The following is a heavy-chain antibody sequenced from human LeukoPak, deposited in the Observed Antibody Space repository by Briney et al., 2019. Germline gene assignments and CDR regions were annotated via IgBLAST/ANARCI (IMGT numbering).Heavy chain of an antibody. CDR2: IIPIFGTA. CDR1: GGTFSSYA. CDR3: AGGADVGLYTFDY. J-gene: IGHJ4*02. D-gene: IGHD2-2*02. Sequence: SVKVSCKASGGTFSSYAISWVRQAPGQGLEWMGGIIPIFGTANYAQKFQGRVTITADESTSTTYMELSSLRSEDTAVYYCAGGADVGLYTFDYWGQGTLVTVSS. V-gene: IGHV1-69*13.